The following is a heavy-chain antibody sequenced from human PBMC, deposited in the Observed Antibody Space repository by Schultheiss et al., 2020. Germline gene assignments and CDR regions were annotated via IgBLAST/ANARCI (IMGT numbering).Heavy chain of an antibody. CDR2: IRSKAYGGTT. Sequence: GGSLRLSCTASGFTFGDYAMSWFRQAPGKGLEWVGFIRSKAYGGTTEYAASVKGRSTISRDDSKSIAYLQMNSLKTEDTAVYYYTRYSSAMVTGGENYFDYWGKGTLVNVSS. J-gene: IGHJ4*02. CDR1: GFTFGDYA. V-gene: IGHV3-49*03. CDR3: TRYSSAMVTGGENYFDY. D-gene: IGHD5-18*01.